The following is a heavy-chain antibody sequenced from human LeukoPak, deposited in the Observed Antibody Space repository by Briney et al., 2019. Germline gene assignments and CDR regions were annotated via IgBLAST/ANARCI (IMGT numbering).Heavy chain of an antibody. D-gene: IGHD3-3*01. CDR1: GGTFSSYA. CDR2: IIPIFGTA. J-gene: IGHJ5*02. Sequence: ASVKVSCKASGGTFSSYAISWVRQAPGQGLEWMGGIIPIFGTANYAQKFQGRVTITADESTSTAYMELSSLRSEDTAVYYCARDMKSGIFGVVTHNWFDPWGQGTLVTVSS. V-gene: IGHV1-69*01. CDR3: ARDMKSGIFGVVTHNWFDP.